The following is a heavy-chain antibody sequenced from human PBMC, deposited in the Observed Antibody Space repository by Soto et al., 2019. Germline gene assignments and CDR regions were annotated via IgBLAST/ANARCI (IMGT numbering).Heavy chain of an antibody. V-gene: IGHV1-69*06. CDR1: GGTFSSYA. J-gene: IGHJ5*02. D-gene: IGHD6-13*01. Sequence: SVQVSCKASGGTFSSYAISWVRQAPGQRXEWMGGNIPIFGTANYAQKFQGRVTITADKSTSPAYIELSSLRSEDTAVYYCARDPAPKQQLVPGVWFDPWGQGTLVTVSS. CDR3: ARDPAPKQQLVPGVWFDP. CDR2: NIPIFGTA.